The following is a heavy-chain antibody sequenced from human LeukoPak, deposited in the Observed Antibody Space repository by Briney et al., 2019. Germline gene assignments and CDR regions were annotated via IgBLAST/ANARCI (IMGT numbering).Heavy chain of an antibody. V-gene: IGHV3-23*01. Sequence: ETLSLTCTVSGYSISSGYCWGWIRQPPGKGLEWVSAISGSGGSTYYADSVKGRFTISRDNSKNTLYLQMNSLRAEDTAVYYCADLSSSGYYIDAFDIWGQGTMVTVPS. CDR3: ADLSSSGYYIDAFDI. CDR2: ISGSGGST. J-gene: IGHJ3*02. D-gene: IGHD3-22*01. CDR1: GYSISSGYC.